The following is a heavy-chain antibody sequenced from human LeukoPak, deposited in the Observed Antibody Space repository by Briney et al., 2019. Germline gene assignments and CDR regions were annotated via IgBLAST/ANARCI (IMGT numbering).Heavy chain of an antibody. D-gene: IGHD2-21*02. CDR3: ARSYCGGDCSFDY. Sequence: GGSLRLSCAASGFTFSSYSMNWVRRAPGKGLEWVSYISSSSSTIYYADSVKGRFTISRDNAKNSLYLQMNSLRAEDTAVYYCARSYCGGDCSFDYWGQGTLVTVSS. CDR2: ISSSSSTI. V-gene: IGHV3-48*01. CDR1: GFTFSSYS. J-gene: IGHJ4*02.